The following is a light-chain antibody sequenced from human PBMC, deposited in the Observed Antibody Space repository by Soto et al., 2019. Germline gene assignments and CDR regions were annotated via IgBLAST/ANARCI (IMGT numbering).Light chain of an antibody. J-gene: IGKJ1*01. CDR2: AAS. Sequence: IQMTQSPSTLYASVGDRVTITCRASQAIRTALGWYQQKPGKVPKLLIYAASILQSGVPSRFSGSGSGTDFTLTISSLQPEDFATYYCLLDFRYFWAFGQGTKVDI. CDR3: LLDFRYFWA. V-gene: IGKV1-6*01. CDR1: QAIRTA.